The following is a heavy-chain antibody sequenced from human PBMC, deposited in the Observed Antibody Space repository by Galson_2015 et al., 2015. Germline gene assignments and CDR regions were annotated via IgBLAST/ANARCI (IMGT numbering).Heavy chain of an antibody. J-gene: IGHJ4*02. V-gene: IGHV3-53*01. CDR3: ARRGTGGRALDY. CDR1: GFTVSSNY. Sequence: SLRLSCAASGFTVSSNYMNWVRQAPGKGLEWVSIIYSGDNTYYADSVKGRFTISRDNSKNTLYLQMNSLRAEDTAVYYCARRGTGGRALDYWGQGTLVTVSS. D-gene: IGHD3-16*01. CDR2: IYSGDNT.